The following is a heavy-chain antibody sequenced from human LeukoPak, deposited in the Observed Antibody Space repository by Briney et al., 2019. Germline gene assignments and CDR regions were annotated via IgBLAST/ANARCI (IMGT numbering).Heavy chain of an antibody. Sequence: PSETLSLTCTVSGVYISSNYWSWIRQHPGKGLEWIGYIYYSGSTYYNPSLKSRVTISVDTSKNQFSLKLSSVTAADTAVYYCASTMTRGGFDYWGQGTLVTVSS. J-gene: IGHJ4*02. D-gene: IGHD3-22*01. V-gene: IGHV4-59*06. CDR2: IYYSGST. CDR3: ASTMTRGGFDY. CDR1: GVYISSNY.